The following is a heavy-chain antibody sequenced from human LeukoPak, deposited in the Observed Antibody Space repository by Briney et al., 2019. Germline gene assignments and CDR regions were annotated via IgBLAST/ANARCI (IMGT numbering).Heavy chain of an antibody. J-gene: IGHJ4*02. Sequence: GGSLRLSCAASGFTVSSNYMSWVRQAPGKGLEWVSVICSGGSTYYADSVKGRFTISRDNSKNTLYLQMNSLRAEDTAVYYCAGLAVAGPPHQDYWGQGTLVTVSS. D-gene: IGHD6-19*01. CDR1: GFTVSSNY. V-gene: IGHV3-53*01. CDR2: ICSGGST. CDR3: AGLAVAGPPHQDY.